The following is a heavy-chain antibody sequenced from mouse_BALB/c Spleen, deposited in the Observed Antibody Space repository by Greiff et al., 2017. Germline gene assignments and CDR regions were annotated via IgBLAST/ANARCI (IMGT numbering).Heavy chain of an antibody. CDR2: IYPGDGDT. CDR1: GYAFSSYW. Sequence: VKLQESGAELVRPGSSVKISCKASGYAFSSYWMNWVKQRPGQGLEWIGQIYPGDGDTNYNGKFKGKATLTADKSSSTAYMQLSSLTSEDSAVYFCARWGSYDYWGQGTTLTVSS. CDR3: ARWGSYDY. J-gene: IGHJ2*01. V-gene: IGHV1-80*01. D-gene: IGHD1-1*02.